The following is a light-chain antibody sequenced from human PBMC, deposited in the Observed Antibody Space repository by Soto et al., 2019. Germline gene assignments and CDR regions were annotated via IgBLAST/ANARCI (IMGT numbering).Light chain of an antibody. CDR3: CSYAGSSTFLYV. V-gene: IGLV2-23*03. CDR2: EGS. Sequence: ALTQPASVSGSPGQSITISCTGTSSDVGSYNLVSWYQQHPGKAPKLMIYEGSKRPSGVSNRFSGSKSGNTASLTISGLQAEGEADYYCCSYAGSSTFLYVFGTGTKVTVL. J-gene: IGLJ1*01. CDR1: SSDVGSYNL.